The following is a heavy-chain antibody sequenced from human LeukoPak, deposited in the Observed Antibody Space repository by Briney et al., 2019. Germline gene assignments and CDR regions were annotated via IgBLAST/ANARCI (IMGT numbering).Heavy chain of an antibody. CDR3: ARGVWAPAADNWFDP. CDR2: IYYSGST. Sequence: SETLSLTCTVSGGSISSYYWSWIRQPPGKGLEWSGYIYYSGSTNYNPSLKSRDTISVDTSKNQFSLKLSSVTAADTAVYYCARGVWAPAADNWFDPWGQGTLVTVSS. V-gene: IGHV4-59*01. D-gene: IGHD2-2*01. J-gene: IGHJ5*02. CDR1: GGSISSYY.